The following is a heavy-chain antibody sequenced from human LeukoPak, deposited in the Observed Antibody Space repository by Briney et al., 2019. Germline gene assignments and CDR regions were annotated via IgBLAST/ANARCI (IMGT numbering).Heavy chain of an antibody. V-gene: IGHV3-53*05. CDR3: VKDRTGTYTLDY. J-gene: IGHJ4*02. D-gene: IGHD3-10*01. CDR1: GFIVSNNY. CDR2: IYSGGST. Sequence: GGSLRLSCAASGFIVSNNYMSWVRQAPGKGLEWVSVIYSGGSTYYADSVKGRFTISRDNSKNTLNLQMNSLRAEDTAVYYCVKDRTGTYTLDYWGQGTLVTVSS.